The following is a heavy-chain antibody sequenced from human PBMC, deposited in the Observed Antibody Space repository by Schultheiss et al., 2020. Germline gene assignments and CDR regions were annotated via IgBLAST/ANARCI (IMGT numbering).Heavy chain of an antibody. V-gene: IGHV4-59*12. J-gene: IGHJ4*02. CDR3: AREERDGSGCD. CDR1: GGSFSGYY. D-gene: IGHD3-10*01. CDR2: IYYSGST. Sequence: SETLSLTCAVYGGSFSGYYWSWIRQHPGKGLEWIGYIYYSGSTNYNPSLKSRVTISVDTSKNQFSLKLSSVTAADTAVYYCAREERDGSGCDWGQGTLGTVFS.